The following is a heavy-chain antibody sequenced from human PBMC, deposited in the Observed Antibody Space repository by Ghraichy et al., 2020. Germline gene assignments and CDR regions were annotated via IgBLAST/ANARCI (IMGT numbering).Heavy chain of an antibody. CDR3: ARVYCSGGSCSLDY. J-gene: IGHJ4*02. V-gene: IGHV3-33*01. Sequence: SCAASGFTFSSYGMHWVRQAPGKGLDWVAVIWYDGSRKYYADSVKGRFTTSRDNSKNTLFLQMNSLRGEDTAVYYCARVYCSGGSCSLDYWGQGTLVTVSS. CDR2: IWYDGSRK. D-gene: IGHD2-15*01. CDR1: GFTFSSYG.